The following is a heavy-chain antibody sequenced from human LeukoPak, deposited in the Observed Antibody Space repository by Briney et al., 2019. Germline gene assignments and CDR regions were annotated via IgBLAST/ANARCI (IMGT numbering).Heavy chain of an antibody. CDR1: GFTVSSNY. J-gene: IGHJ6*03. Sequence: GGSLRLSCAASGFTVSSNYMSWVRQAPGKGLEWVSVIYSGGSTYYADSVKGRFTISRDNSKNTLYLQMNSLRAEDTAVYYCAKRRGLELLYYYYMDVWGKGTTVTVSS. D-gene: IGHD1-7*01. CDR3: AKRRGLELLYYYYMDV. CDR2: IYSGGST. V-gene: IGHV3-53*01.